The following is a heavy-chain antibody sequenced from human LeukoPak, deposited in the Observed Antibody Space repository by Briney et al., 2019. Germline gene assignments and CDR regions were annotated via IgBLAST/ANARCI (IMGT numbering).Heavy chain of an antibody. D-gene: IGHD6-19*01. CDR2: ITTSSTYI. J-gene: IGHJ4*02. V-gene: IGHV3-21*01. CDR3: ARGKYSSGWFDY. Sequence: GGSLRLSCAASGFTFSSYSMSWVRRAPGKGLEWVSSITTSSTYISYADSVKGRFTISRDNAKNSLYLQMNSLRAEDTAVYYCARGKYSSGWFDYWGQGTLVTVPS. CDR1: GFTFSSYS.